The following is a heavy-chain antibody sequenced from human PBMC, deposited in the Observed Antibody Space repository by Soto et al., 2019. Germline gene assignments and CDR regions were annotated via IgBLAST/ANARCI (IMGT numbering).Heavy chain of an antibody. CDR3: ARMRSGESNKPTNWFDP. Sequence: QVQLVQSGAEVKKPGASVKVSCKASGYTFTSYDINWVRQATGQGLEWMGWMNPNSGNTGYAQKFQGRVTMTRNTSISTAYMELSSLTSEDTAVYYCARMRSGESNKPTNWFDPWGQGTLVTVSS. V-gene: IGHV1-8*01. J-gene: IGHJ5*02. CDR1: GYTFTSYD. CDR2: MNPNSGNT. D-gene: IGHD3-10*01.